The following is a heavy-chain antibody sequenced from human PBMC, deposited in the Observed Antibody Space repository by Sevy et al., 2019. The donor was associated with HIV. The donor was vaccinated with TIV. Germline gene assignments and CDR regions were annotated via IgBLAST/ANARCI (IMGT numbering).Heavy chain of an antibody. CDR2: IKSKTDAATR. Sequence: GGSLRLSCAASGFTFSYYWMSWVRQAPGKGLEWVGRIKSKTDAATRDFAAPVRGRFSISRDDSANTVYLVMNNLKPEDTGVYYCAAGTGTSDFDYWGQGTLVTVSS. V-gene: IGHV3-15*01. CDR1: GFTFSYYW. D-gene: IGHD1-7*01. J-gene: IGHJ4*02. CDR3: AAGTGTSDFDY.